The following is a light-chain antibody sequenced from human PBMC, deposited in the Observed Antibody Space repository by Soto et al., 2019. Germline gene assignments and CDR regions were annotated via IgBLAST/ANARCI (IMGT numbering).Light chain of an antibody. CDR2: RAS. Sequence: DIQMTQSPSILSASVGARVTITCRASQSISSWLAWYQQKPGKAPKLLIYRASNLESGVPSRFSGRGSGTEFTLTISSLQPDDSATYYCQQYNSYWTWTFGQGTKVEIK. V-gene: IGKV1-5*03. CDR3: QQYNSYWTWT. J-gene: IGKJ1*01. CDR1: QSISSW.